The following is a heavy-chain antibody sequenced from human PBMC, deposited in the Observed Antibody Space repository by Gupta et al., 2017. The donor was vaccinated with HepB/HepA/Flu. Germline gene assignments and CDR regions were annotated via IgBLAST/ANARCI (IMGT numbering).Heavy chain of an antibody. Sequence: EVQLLESGGGLVQPGGSLRLSCAASGFTFSRYALSCVRQAPVTGLGWVSAISGSGGRTYYADSVRGRFTIAMDNSKNTRYLQMNSLRADDTAVYYCARVPAAILPYYFDYWCQGTLVTVSS. V-gene: IGHV3-23*01. J-gene: IGHJ4*02. D-gene: IGHD2-2*01. CDR2: ISGSGGRT. CDR1: GFTFSRYA. CDR3: ARVPAAILPYYFDY.